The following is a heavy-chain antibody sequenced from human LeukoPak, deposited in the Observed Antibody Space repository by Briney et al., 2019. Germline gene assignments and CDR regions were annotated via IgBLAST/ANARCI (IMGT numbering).Heavy chain of an antibody. V-gene: IGHV4-34*01. CDR2: INHSGST. CDR3: ARGVVALDY. Sequence: SETLSLTCAVYGGSLSGYYWSWIRQPPGKGLEWIGEINHSGSTNYNPSLKSRVTISVDTSKNQFSLKLSSVTAADTAVYYCARGVVALDYWGQGTLVTVSS. D-gene: IGHD2-15*01. J-gene: IGHJ4*02. CDR1: GGSLSGYY.